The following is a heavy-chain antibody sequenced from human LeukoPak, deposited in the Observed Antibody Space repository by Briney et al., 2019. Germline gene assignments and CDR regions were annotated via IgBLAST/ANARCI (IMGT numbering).Heavy chain of an antibody. CDR2: INPNSGGT. CDR1: GYTFTGYY. Sequence: GASVKVSCKASGYTFTGYYMHWVRQAPGQGLEWMGWINPNSGGTNYAQKFQGRVTMTRDTSISTAYMELSRLRSDDTAVYYCARGYPMVRGVPFDYWGQGTLVTVSS. V-gene: IGHV1-2*02. CDR3: ARGYPMVRGVPFDY. D-gene: IGHD3-10*01. J-gene: IGHJ4*02.